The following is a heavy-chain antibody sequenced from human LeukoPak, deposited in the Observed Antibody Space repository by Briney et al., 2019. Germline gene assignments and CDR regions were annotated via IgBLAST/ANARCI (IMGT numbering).Heavy chain of an antibody. Sequence: ASVKVSCKTSGYTFIDYYLHWVRQAPGQGLEWMGWINPKTDATNYAQMLQDRVTMTRDTSISTAYMELSSLRSDDTAVYCCARGGRFEAFDMWGQGTMVTVSS. D-gene: IGHD3-10*01. CDR1: GYTFIDYY. CDR3: ARGGRFEAFDM. J-gene: IGHJ3*02. CDR2: INPKTDAT. V-gene: IGHV1-2*02.